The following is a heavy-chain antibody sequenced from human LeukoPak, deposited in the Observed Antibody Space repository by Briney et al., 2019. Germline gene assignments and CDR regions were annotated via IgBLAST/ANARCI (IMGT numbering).Heavy chain of an antibody. CDR1: GGSISSSSYY. J-gene: IGHJ3*02. CDR2: IYYSGST. D-gene: IGHD1-26*01. Sequence: PSETLSLTCTVSGGSISSSSYYWGWIRQPPGKGLEWIGSIYYSGSTYYNPSLKSRVTISVDTSKNQFSLKLSSVTAADTAVYYCARTYRDAFDIWGQGKMVTVSS. V-gene: IGHV4-39*07. CDR3: ARTYRDAFDI.